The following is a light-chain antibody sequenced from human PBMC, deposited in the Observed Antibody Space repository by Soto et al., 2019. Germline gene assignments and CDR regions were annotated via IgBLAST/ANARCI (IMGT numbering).Light chain of an antibody. V-gene: IGKV1-5*03. CDR1: QSITDW. Sequence: EIPLTQSPSTLSASVGDRVTITCRASQSITDWLAWYQQKPGKAPKFLIYKASNLEGGVPSRFSGSGSGTEFTLTISSVQPDDFATYYCQYWDDYSWTFGQGTKVEIK. CDR2: KAS. CDR3: QYWDDYSWT. J-gene: IGKJ1*01.